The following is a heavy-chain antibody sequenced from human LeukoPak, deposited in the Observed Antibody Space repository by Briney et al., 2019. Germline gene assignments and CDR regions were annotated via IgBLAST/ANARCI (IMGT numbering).Heavy chain of an antibody. J-gene: IGHJ6*03. V-gene: IGHV1-18*01. D-gene: IGHD7-27*01. CDR1: GGTFSSYA. CDR2: ISAYNGNT. CDR3: ARSGAPPHYYYYYMDV. Sequence: ASVKVSCKASGGTFSSYAISWVRQAPGQGLEWMGWISAYNGNTNYAQKLQGRVTMTTDTSTSTAYMELRSLRSDDTAVYFCARSGAPPHYYYYYMDVWGKGTTVTVSS.